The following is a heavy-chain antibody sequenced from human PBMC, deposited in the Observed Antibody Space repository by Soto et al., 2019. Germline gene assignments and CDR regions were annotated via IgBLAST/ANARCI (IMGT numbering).Heavy chain of an antibody. J-gene: IGHJ4*02. CDR3: AKEIPVTVVDFDY. V-gene: IGHV3-23*01. D-gene: IGHD2-15*01. CDR2: ISSSGGST. CDR1: GFTFRSFA. Sequence: PGGSLSLSCAASGFTFRSFAMNWVRQAPGKGLEWVSAISSSGGSTYYADSVKGRFTISRDNSKNTPYLQMNSLRAEDTAVYYCAKEIPVTVVDFDYWGQGTLVTVSS.